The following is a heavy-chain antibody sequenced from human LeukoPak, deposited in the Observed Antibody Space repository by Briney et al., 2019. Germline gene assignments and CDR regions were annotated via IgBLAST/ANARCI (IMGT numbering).Heavy chain of an antibody. CDR1: GYTFTSYD. J-gene: IGHJ4*02. CDR3: ARGRYDSSGYYFLYFDY. D-gene: IGHD3-22*01. CDR2: MNPNSGGT. V-gene: IGHV1-2*02. Sequence: ASVKVSCKASGYTFTSYDINWVRQATGQGLEWMGWMNPNSGGTNYAQKFQGRVTMTRDTSISTAYMELSRMRSDDTAVYYCARGRYDSSGYYFLYFDYWGQGTLVTVSS.